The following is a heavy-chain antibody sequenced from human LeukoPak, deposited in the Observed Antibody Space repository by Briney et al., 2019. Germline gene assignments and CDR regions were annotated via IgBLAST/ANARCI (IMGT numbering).Heavy chain of an antibody. CDR1: GGSISSGSYY. V-gene: IGHV4-61*02. CDR2: IYTSGST. Sequence: SSQTLSLTCTVSGGSISSGSYYWSWIRQPAGKGLEWIGRIYTSGSTNYNPSLKSRVIMSLDTSKNQFSLRLISVTAADTAVYYCARDRAYSNYGGWFDPWGQGTLVTVSS. CDR3: ARDRAYSNYGGWFDP. J-gene: IGHJ5*02. D-gene: IGHD4-11*01.